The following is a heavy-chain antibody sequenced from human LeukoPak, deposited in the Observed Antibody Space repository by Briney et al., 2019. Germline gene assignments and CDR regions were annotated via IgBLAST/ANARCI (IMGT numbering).Heavy chain of an antibody. CDR2: ISSSSSYI. CDR1: GFTFSSYG. CDR3: ARDSSIAARPYYMDV. V-gene: IGHV3-21*01. Sequence: PGGSLRLSCAASGFTFSSYGMNWVRQAPGKGLEWVSSISSSSSYIYYADSVKGRFTISRDNAKNSLYLLMNSLRAEDTAVYYCARDSSIAARPYYMDVWGKGTTVTVSS. D-gene: IGHD6-6*01. J-gene: IGHJ6*03.